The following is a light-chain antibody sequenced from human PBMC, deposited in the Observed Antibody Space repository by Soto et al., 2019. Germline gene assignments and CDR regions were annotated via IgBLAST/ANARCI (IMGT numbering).Light chain of an antibody. J-gene: IGKJ4*01. Sequence: DIQMTQSPSTLVASIGDRVTITCRASQSVSTWLAWYQQKPGKAPKVLIYKASNLQSGVPSRFSGSGTGTEFTLTISSLQPDDFATYYCQQYNSYSALTFGGGTKVDIK. V-gene: IGKV1-5*03. CDR1: QSVSTW. CDR3: QQYNSYSALT. CDR2: KAS.